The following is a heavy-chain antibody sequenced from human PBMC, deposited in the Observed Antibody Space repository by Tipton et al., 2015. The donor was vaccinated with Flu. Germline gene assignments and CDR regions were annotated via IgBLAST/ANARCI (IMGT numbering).Heavy chain of an antibody. V-gene: IGHV4-61*02. J-gene: IGHJ2*01. Sequence: TLSLTCIVSGGSISSGSYYWSWSRQPAGKGLEWIGRIYTSGSTNYNPSLQSRVTISGDTAKNQFSLNLSSVTAADTAVYYCVGALRRLSHDGYFDHWGRGTLVTVSS. CDR1: GGSISSGSYY. CDR2: IYTSGST. CDR3: VGALRRLSHDGYFDH. D-gene: IGHD4-17*01.